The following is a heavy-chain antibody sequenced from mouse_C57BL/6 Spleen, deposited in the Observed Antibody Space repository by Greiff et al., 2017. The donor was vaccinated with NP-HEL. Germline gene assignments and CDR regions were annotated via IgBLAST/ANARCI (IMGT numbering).Heavy chain of an antibody. D-gene: IGHD2-4*01. J-gene: IGHJ2*01. CDR1: GYTFTSYW. Sequence: VQLQQPGAELVMPGASVKLSCKASGYTFTSYWMHWVKQRPGQGLEWIGEIDPSDSYTNYNQKFKGKSTLTVDKSSSTAYMQLSSLTSEDSAVYYCARYYDYDGGVYFDYWDQGTTLTVSS. CDR2: IDPSDSYT. V-gene: IGHV1-69*01. CDR3: ARYYDYDGGVYFDY.